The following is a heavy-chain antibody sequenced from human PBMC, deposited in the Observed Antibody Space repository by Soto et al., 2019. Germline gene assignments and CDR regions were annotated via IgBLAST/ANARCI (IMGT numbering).Heavy chain of an antibody. J-gene: IGHJ6*02. Sequence: KAGGSLRLSCAASGFTFSDYYMSWIRQAPGKGLEWVPYISSSGSTIYYADSVKGRFTISRDNAKNSLYLQMNSLRAEDTAVYYCARATSSSWSYYYYYGMDVWGQGTTVTVSS. V-gene: IGHV3-11*01. CDR1: GFTFSDYY. CDR3: ARATSSSWSYYYYYGMDV. D-gene: IGHD6-13*01. CDR2: ISSSGSTI.